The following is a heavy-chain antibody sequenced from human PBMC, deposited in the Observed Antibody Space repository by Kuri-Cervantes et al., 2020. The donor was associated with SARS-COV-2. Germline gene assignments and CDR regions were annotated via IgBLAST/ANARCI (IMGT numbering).Heavy chain of an antibody. V-gene: IGHV4-59*12. CDR2: IYYSGST. CDR1: GGSISSYY. J-gene: IGHJ4*02. CDR3: ARLLIAAAGPDFHY. Sequence: SETLSLTCTVSGGSISSYYWSWIRQPPGKGLEWIGHIYYSGSTNYNPSLKSRVTISVDTSKNQFSLKLSSVTAADTAVYYCARLLIAAAGPDFHYWGQGTLVTVSS. D-gene: IGHD6-13*01.